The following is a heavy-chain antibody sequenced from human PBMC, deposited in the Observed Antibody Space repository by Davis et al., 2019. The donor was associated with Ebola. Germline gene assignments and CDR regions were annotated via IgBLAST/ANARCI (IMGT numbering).Heavy chain of an antibody. D-gene: IGHD6-19*01. CDR2: IKSKTDGGTT. V-gene: IGHV3-15*01. CDR1: GFTFSNAW. Sequence: GESLKISCAASGFTFSNAWMSWVRQAPGKGLEWVGRIKSKTDGGTTDYAAPVKGGFTISRDDSKNTLYLQMNSLKTEDTAVYYCTTVIRYSSGLDYWGQGTLVTVSS. J-gene: IGHJ4*02. CDR3: TTVIRYSSGLDY.